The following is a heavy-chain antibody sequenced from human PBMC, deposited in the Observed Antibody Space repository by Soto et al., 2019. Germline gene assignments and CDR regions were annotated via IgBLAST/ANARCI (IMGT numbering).Heavy chain of an antibody. J-gene: IGHJ4*02. CDR2: IVVGSGNT. D-gene: IGHD2-15*01. CDR1: GFTFTSSA. V-gene: IGHV1-58*01. Sequence: SVKVSCKASGFTFTSSAVQWVRQARGQRLEWIGWIVVGSGNTNYAQKFQERVTITRDMSTSTAYMELSSLRSEDTAVYYCAELQQMPYYFDYWGQGTLVTVSS. CDR3: AELQQMPYYFDY.